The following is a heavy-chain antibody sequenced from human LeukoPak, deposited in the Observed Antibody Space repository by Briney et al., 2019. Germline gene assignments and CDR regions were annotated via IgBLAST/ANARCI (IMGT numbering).Heavy chain of an antibody. V-gene: IGHV3-23*01. J-gene: IGHJ4*02. CDR1: GFTFTSHA. CDR3: AKSYDSSGPPFDY. D-gene: IGHD3-22*01. Sequence: PGGSLRLSCATSGFTFTSHAMTWVRQAPGKGLEWVSGISGTTGRTFYGDSVKGRFTVSRDNSRDTLYLQMNSLRAEDAAVYYCAKSYDSSGPPFDYWGQGTLVTVSS. CDR2: ISGTTGRT.